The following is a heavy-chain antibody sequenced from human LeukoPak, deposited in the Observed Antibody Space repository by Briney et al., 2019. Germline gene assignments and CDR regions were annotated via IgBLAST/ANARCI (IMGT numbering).Heavy chain of an antibody. CDR1: GYTFTSYG. CDR2: ISAYNGNT. V-gene: IGHV1-18*01. J-gene: IGHJ4*02. Sequence: ASVKVSCKASGYTFTSYGISWVRQAPGQGLEWMGWISAYNGNTNYAQKLQGRVTMTTDTSTSTAYMELRSLRSDDTAVYYCARDVVHYDFWSGYYTDYWGQGTLVTVSS. D-gene: IGHD3-3*01. CDR3: ARDVVHYDFWSGYYTDY.